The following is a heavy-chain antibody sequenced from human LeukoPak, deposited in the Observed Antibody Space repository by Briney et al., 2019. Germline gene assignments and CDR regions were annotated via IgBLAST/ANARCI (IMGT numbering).Heavy chain of an antibody. J-gene: IGHJ4*02. CDR1: GFTLSSYA. D-gene: IGHD3-3*01. V-gene: IGHV3-30*04. CDR2: ISYDGSNK. Sequence: GGSLRLSCAASGFTLSSYAMHWVRQAPGKGLEWVAVISYDGSNKYYADSVKGRFTISRDNSKNTLYLQMNSLRAEDTAVYYCARDVALWSGYYFYWGQGTLVTVSS. CDR3: ARDVALWSGYYFY.